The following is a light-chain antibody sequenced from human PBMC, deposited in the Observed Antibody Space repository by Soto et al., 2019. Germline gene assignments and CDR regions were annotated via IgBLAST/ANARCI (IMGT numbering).Light chain of an antibody. Sequence: DMQMSQSTSFVSASVVDIVTITCRASQNIRTYLTWYQQKPGKAPTVLIYAASTLQRGVPSRFSGSTTGTDFTLTITGLQPEGSATYYFHQALSVPRTFGLGTKVDI. CDR1: QNIRTY. J-gene: IGKJ1*01. CDR3: HQALSVPRT. CDR2: AAS. V-gene: IGKV1-39*01.